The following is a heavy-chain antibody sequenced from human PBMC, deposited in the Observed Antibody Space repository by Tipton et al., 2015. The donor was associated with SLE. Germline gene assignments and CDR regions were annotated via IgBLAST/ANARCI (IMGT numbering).Heavy chain of an antibody. J-gene: IGHJ4*02. D-gene: IGHD3-22*01. CDR3: ATAGGYYYPFAY. CDR1: GGSISSSRYY. Sequence: TLSLTCTVSGGSISSSRYYWGWIRQPPGKGLEWIGSVYYSGSTYFNPSLKSRVAMSVDTSKNHFSLKLSSVTAADTAVYYCATAGGYYYPFAYWGQGTLVTVSS. V-gene: IGHV4-39*02. CDR2: VYYSGST.